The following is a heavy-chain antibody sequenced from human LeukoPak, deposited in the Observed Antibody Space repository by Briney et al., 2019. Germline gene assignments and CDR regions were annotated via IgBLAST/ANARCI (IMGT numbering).Heavy chain of an antibody. CDR2: INSDGSST. CDR3: ARDTPGDGIDY. D-gene: IGHD5-24*01. Sequence: GGSLRLSCAASGFTFSSYWMHWVRQAPGKGLVWVSRINSDGSSTSYADSVKGRFTISRDNAKNTLYLQMNCLRVEDTAVYYCARDTPGDGIDYWGLGTLVTVSS. CDR1: GFTFSSYW. J-gene: IGHJ4*02. V-gene: IGHV3-74*01.